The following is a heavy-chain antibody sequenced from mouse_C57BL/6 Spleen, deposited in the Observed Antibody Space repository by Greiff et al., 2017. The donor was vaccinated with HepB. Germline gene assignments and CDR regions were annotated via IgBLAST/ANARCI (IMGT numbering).Heavy chain of an antibody. D-gene: IGHD2-3*01. J-gene: IGHJ4*01. CDR2: IWTGGGT. V-gene: IGHV2-9-1*01. CDR3: ASLDGYYDAMDY. CDR1: GFSLTSYA. Sequence: VQLVESGPGLVAPSQSLSITCTVSGFSLTSYAISWVRQPPGKGLEWLGVIWTGGGTNYNSALKSRLSISKDDSKSQVVLMMNSLQTDDTAGDYCASLDGYYDAMDYWGQGTSVTVSS.